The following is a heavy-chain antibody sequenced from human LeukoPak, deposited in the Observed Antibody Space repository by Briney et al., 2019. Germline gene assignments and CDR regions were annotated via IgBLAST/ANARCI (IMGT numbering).Heavy chain of an antibody. Sequence: GGSLRLSCAASGFTFSSYNMNWVRQAPGKGLEWVSSISSSSNYIHYADSVKGRFAISRDNAKNSLYLQMKSLRAEDTAVYYCARGKTSQNIVTRKTYNWFDPWGQGTLVTVSS. D-gene: IGHD2/OR15-2a*01. J-gene: IGHJ5*02. CDR2: ISSSSNYI. CDR1: GFTFSSYN. CDR3: ARGKTSQNIVTRKTYNWFDP. V-gene: IGHV3-21*01.